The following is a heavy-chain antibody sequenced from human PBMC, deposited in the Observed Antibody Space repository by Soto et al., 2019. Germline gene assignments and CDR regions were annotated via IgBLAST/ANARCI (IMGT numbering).Heavy chain of an antibody. CDR3: AKDQMGLDYGDWDDAFDI. Sequence: PGGSLRLSCAASGFTFSSYAMSWVRQAPGKGLEWVSAISGSGGSTYYADSVKGRFTISRDNSKNTLYLQMNSLRAENTAVYYCAKDQMGLDYGDWDDAFDIWGQGTMVTVSS. D-gene: IGHD4-17*01. CDR2: ISGSGGST. J-gene: IGHJ3*02. V-gene: IGHV3-23*01. CDR1: GFTFSSYA.